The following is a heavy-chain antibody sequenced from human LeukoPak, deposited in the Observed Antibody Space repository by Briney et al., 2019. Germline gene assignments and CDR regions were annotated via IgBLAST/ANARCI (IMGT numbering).Heavy chain of an antibody. D-gene: IGHD1-26*01. J-gene: IGHJ6*03. CDR1: GDSFSYFY. CDR2: IYNSGST. Sequence: PSETLSLTCTVSGDSFSYFYWSWIRQPPGKGLEWIGYIYNSGSTNYNPSLKSRVTISLDTSKNQFSLKLSSATAADTAVYYCARTISGSYHYYYYYMDVWGKGTTVTISS. CDR3: ARTISGSYHYYYYYMDV. V-gene: IGHV4-59*01.